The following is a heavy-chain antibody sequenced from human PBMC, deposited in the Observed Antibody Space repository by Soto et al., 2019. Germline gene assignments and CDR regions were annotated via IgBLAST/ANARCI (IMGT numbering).Heavy chain of an antibody. D-gene: IGHD6-13*01. V-gene: IGHV4-4*07. CDR3: AREYSSSWTQYFDY. CDR1: GGSISSYY. CDR2: IYTSGST. J-gene: IGHJ4*02. Sequence: PSETLSLTCTVSGGSISSYYWSWIRQPAGKGLEWIGRIYTSGSTNYNPSLKSRVTMSVDTSKNQFSLKLSSVTAADTAVYYCAREYSSSWTQYFDYWGQGTLVTVSS.